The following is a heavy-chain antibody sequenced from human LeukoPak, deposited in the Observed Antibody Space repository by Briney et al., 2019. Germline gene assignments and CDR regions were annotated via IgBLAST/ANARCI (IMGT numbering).Heavy chain of an antibody. CDR1: GFTFSSYW. V-gene: IGHV3-7*01. CDR2: IKQDGSEK. CDR3: ARALRSTSEKYYYMDV. Sequence: GGSLRLSCAASGFTFSSYWMSWVRQAPGKGLEWVANIKQDGSEKYYVDSVKGRFTISRDNAKNSLYLQMNSLRAEDTAVYYCARALRSTSEKYYYMDVWGQGTLVTVSS. D-gene: IGHD2-2*01. J-gene: IGHJ6*03.